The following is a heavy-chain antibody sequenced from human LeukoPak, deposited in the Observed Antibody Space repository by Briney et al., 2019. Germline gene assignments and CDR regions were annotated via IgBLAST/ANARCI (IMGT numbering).Heavy chain of an antibody. Sequence: ASVNVSCKASGYTFTSYGISWVRQAPGQGLEWMGWISAYKGNTNYAQKLQGRVTMTTDTSTSTAYMELRSLRSDDTAVYYCARDGYCSGGSCSRGDAFDIWGQGTMVTVSS. J-gene: IGHJ3*02. CDR1: GYTFTSYG. V-gene: IGHV1-18*01. CDR2: ISAYKGNT. D-gene: IGHD2-15*01. CDR3: ARDGYCSGGSCSRGDAFDI.